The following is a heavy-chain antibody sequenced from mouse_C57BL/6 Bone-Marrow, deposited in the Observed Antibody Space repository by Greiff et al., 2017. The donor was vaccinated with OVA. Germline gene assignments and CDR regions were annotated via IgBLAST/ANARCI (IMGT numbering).Heavy chain of an antibody. J-gene: IGHJ2*01. CDR2: INPSSGYT. D-gene: IGHD1-1*01. Sequence: VQLQQSGAELAKPGASVKLSCKASGYTFTSYWMHWVKQRPGQGLEWIGYINPSSGYTKYNQKFKDKATLTADKSSSTAYMQLSSLTYEDSAVYYCARSSRDHYYGSSSYYFDYWGQGTTLTVSS. CDR3: ARSSRDHYYGSSSYYFDY. CDR1: GYTFTSYW. V-gene: IGHV1-7*01.